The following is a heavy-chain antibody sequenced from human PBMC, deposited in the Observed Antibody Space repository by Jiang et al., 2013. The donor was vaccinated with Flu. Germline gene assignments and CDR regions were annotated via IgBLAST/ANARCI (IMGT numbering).Heavy chain of an antibody. CDR1: GYSFMHYG. V-gene: IGHV1-18*01. Sequence: KVSCKTSGYSFMHYGISWVRQAPGQGLEWMGWISAYNGNTNYAQKFQGRVTMTTDTSTSTVYMELRSLRSDDTAVYYCARDWSGYWGQGTLVTVSS. CDR3: ARDWSGY. J-gene: IGHJ4*02. CDR2: ISAYNGNT.